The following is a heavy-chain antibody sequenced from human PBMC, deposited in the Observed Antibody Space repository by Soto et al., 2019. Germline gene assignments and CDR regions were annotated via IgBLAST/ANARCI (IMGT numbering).Heavy chain of an antibody. D-gene: IGHD5-12*01. CDR3: ARLAIWLRDDAFDI. Sequence: SETLSLTCAVSSGSISSSNWWSWVRQPPGKGLEWIGEIYHSGSTNYNPSLKSRVTISVDKSKNQFSLKLSSVTAADTAVYYCARLAIWLRDDAFDIWGQGTMVTVSS. J-gene: IGHJ3*02. CDR2: IYHSGST. CDR1: SGSISSSNW. V-gene: IGHV4-4*02.